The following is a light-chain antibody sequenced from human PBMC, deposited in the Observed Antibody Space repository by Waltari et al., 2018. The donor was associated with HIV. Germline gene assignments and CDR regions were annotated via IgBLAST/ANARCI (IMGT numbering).Light chain of an antibody. CDR3: MQGLQTPT. CDR1: QSLLYRSGDYS. CDR2: LGS. V-gene: IGKV2-28*01. J-gene: IGKJ5*01. Sequence: EIVMTQSPLALAVTPGEPASISCRSSQSLLYRSGDYSLDWYLQQPGQSPQLLIYLGSKRASGVPARSSGSGSGTDFTFRISRVEAEDVGIYYCMQGLQTPTFGQGTRLEIK.